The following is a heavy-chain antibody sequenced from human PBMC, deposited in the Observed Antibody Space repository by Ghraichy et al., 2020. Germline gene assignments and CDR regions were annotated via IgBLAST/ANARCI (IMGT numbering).Heavy chain of an antibody. Sequence: SETLSLTCAVYGGSFSGYYWSWIRQPPGKGLEWIGEINHSGSTNYNPSLKSRVTISVDTSKNQFSLKLSSVTAADTAVYYCARVLPYYYGSGSYYATQYYFDYWGQGTLVTVSS. CDR1: GGSFSGYY. CDR2: INHSGST. CDR3: ARVLPYYYGSGSYYATQYYFDY. J-gene: IGHJ4*02. V-gene: IGHV4-34*01. D-gene: IGHD3-10*01.